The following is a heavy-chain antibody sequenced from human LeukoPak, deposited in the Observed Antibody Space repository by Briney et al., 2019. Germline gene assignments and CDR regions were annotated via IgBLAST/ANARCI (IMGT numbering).Heavy chain of an antibody. CDR1: GYTFSNYD. D-gene: IGHD3-3*01. V-gene: IGHV1-8*01. Sequence: GASVKVACKASGYTFSNYDINWVRQAAGQGLEWMGWMNPNSGDTDYVQKFRGRVTMTRNTATNTAYMELNSLRSDDTAVYYCARSGFGGSVYFDYWGQGALVTVSS. CDR3: ARSGFGGSVYFDY. CDR2: MNPNSGDT. J-gene: IGHJ4*02.